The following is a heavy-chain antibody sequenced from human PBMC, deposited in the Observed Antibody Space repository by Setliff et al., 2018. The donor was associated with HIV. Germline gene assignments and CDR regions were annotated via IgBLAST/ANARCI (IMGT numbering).Heavy chain of an antibody. D-gene: IGHD2-8*01. Sequence: PSETLSLTCAVYGGSFNGYYWSWIRQPPGKGLEWIGEVNHSGGTNSNPSLKSRVTISVDTSKNQFSLKLSSVTAADTAVYYCARYVSNGFYFDYWGQGALVTVSS. CDR3: ARYVSNGFYFDY. J-gene: IGHJ4*02. CDR2: VNHSGGT. CDR1: GGSFNGYY. V-gene: IGHV4-34*01.